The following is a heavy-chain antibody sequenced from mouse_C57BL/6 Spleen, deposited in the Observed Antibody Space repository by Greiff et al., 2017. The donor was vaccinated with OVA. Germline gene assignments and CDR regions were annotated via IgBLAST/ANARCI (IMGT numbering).Heavy chain of an antibody. D-gene: IGHD2-2*01. CDR2: ISDGGSYT. CDR1: GFTFSSYA. CDR3: ARVYGYDGYYFDY. V-gene: IGHV5-4*01. J-gene: IGHJ2*01. Sequence: EVQLVESGGGLVKPGGSLKLSCAASGFTFSSYAMSWVRQTPEKRLEWVATISDGGSYTYYPDNVKGRFTISRDNAKNNLYLQMSHLKSEDTAMYYCARVYGYDGYYFDYWGQGTTLTVSS.